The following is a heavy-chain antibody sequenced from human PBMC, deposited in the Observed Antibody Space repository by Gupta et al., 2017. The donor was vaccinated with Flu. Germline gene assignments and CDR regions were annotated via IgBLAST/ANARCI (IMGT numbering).Heavy chain of an antibody. CDR3: ARRITYGKTFDY. CDR2: VGYSGNT. CDR1: GGYIGDTSSY. V-gene: IGHV4-39*01. J-gene: IGHJ4*02. Sequence: QLQLQESGPGLGKPSETLSLICTVAGGYIGDTSSYWGWIRQPPGKGLEWIGNVGYSGNTFYHPSLKSRVTISVDTSKIQFPLKLSSVTAADTAVYYSARRITYGKTFDYWGQGTLVTVSS. D-gene: IGHD3-10*01.